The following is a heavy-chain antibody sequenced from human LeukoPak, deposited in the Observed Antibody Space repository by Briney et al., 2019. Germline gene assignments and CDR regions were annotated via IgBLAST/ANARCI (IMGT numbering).Heavy chain of an antibody. CDR1: GGTFSSYA. CDR3: ARGFEIAVAGTD. V-gene: IGHV1-69*04. CDR2: IIPILGIA. J-gene: IGHJ4*02. Sequence: SVKVSCKASGGTFSSYAISWVRQAPGQGLEWMGRIIPILGIANYAQKFQGRVTITADKSTSTAYMELSSLRSEDTAVYYCARGFEIAVAGTDWGQGTLVTVSS. D-gene: IGHD6-19*01.